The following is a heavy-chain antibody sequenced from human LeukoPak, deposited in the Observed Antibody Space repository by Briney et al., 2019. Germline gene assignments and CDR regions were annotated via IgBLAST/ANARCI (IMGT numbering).Heavy chain of an antibody. CDR1: GFTFSSYA. Sequence: GGSLRLSCAASGFTFSSYAMSWVRQAPGKGLEWVANIKQDGSEKYYVDSVKGRFTISRDNAKNSLYLQMNSLRAEDTAVYYCASSAPLMVKGIVTIYYYYGMDVWGQGTTVTVSS. J-gene: IGHJ6*02. V-gene: IGHV3-7*03. D-gene: IGHD1-26*01. CDR2: IKQDGSEK. CDR3: ASSAPLMVKGIVTIYYYYGMDV.